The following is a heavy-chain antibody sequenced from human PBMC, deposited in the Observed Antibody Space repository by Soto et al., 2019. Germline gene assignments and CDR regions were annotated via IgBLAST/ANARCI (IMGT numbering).Heavy chain of an antibody. Sequence: ASVQVSCKVSGYTLTELSMHWVRQAPGKGLERMGGFDPEDGETIYAQKFQGRVTMTEDTSTDTAYMELSSLRSEDTAVYYCARALTIGGYDFNWFDPWGQGTLVTVSS. CDR1: GYTLTELS. V-gene: IGHV1-24*01. D-gene: IGHD5-12*01. CDR3: ARALTIGGYDFNWFDP. CDR2: FDPEDGET. J-gene: IGHJ5*02.